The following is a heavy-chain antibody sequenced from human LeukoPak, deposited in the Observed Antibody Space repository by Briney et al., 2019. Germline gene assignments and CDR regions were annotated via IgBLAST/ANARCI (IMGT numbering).Heavy chain of an antibody. CDR1: GGSISSSSYY. CDR2: IYYSGST. CDR3: ARHGNTAMVPYYFDY. Sequence: SETLSLTCTVSGGSISSSSYYWGWIRQPPGTGLEWIRRIYYSGSTYSNPSVKSRVTISVDTSKNQSSLKLSSGTAAVTAGYYCARHGNTAMVPYYFDYSGDGTLGTASS. V-gene: IGHV4-39*01. D-gene: IGHD5-18*01. J-gene: IGHJ4*01.